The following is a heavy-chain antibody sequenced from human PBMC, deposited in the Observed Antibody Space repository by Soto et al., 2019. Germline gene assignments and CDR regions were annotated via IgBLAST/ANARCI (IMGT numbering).Heavy chain of an antibody. V-gene: IGHV1-46*01. D-gene: IGHD5-18*01. CDR2: LNPSGGNS. CDR3: AKDLDAGRGMEIYYYYYALDA. Sequence: GSVNDSCMASGWTFTNYYIHWVRQARGQGLEGMGILNPSGGNSGYSQKFQGRVTMTTDTSTSTVYMEPSSMRSEDTAVYYCAKDLDAGRGMEIYYYYYALDAWGQGNTVTVSS. J-gene: IGHJ6*02. CDR1: GWTFTNYY.